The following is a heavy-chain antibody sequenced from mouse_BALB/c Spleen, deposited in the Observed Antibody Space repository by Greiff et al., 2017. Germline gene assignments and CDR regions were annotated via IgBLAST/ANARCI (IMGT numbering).Heavy chain of an antibody. Sequence: EVKLMESGGGLVQPKGSLKLSCAASGFTFNTYAMNWVRQAPGKGLEWVARIRSKSNNYATYYADSVKDRFTISRDDSQSMLYLQMNNLKTEDTAMYYCVRHEKNYRYDGAMDYWGQGTSVTVSS. CDR1: GFTFNTYA. J-gene: IGHJ4*01. D-gene: IGHD2-14*01. CDR3: VRHEKNYRYDGAMDY. V-gene: IGHV10-1*02. CDR2: IRSKSNNYAT.